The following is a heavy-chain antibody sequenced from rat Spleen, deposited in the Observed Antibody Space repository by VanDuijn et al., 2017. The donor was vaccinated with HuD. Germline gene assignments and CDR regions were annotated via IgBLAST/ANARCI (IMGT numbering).Heavy chain of an antibody. CDR1: GFTFSNHD. D-gene: IGHD4-3*01. J-gene: IGHJ2*01. Sequence: EVQLVESGGGLVQPGRSLKLSCAASGFTFSNHDMAWVRQAPTKGLEWLASISPSGDSTYYRDSVKGRLTVSRDDAKRILYLQMDSLRSEDTATYYCARHFGLYYFDYWGQGVMVTVSS. V-gene: IGHV5-25*01. CDR3: ARHFGLYYFDY. CDR2: ISPSGDST.